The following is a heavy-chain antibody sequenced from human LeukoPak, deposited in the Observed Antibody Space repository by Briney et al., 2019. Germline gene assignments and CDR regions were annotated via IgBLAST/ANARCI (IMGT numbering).Heavy chain of an antibody. Sequence: SETLSLTCTVSGGSISSYYWSWIRQPPGKGLEWLAYVDYSGSTACNPSLNGRVAISPDTSKNQFSLKLRSVTAADTAVYYCARLNGGNWGPGILVTVSS. CDR3: ARLNGGN. CDR2: VDYSGST. J-gene: IGHJ4*02. V-gene: IGHV4-59*08. CDR1: GGSISSYY. D-gene: IGHD4-23*01.